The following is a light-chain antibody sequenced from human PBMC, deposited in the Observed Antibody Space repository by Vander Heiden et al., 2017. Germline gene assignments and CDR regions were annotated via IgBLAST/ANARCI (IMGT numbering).Light chain of an antibody. V-gene: IGLV2-8*01. Sequence: QSTLTQPPSASGSPGQSVTISCTGTSSDVGGYNYVSRYQQHPGKAPKLMIYEVSKRPSGVPDRFSGSKSGNTASLTVSGLQAEDEADYYCSSYAGSNNWVFGGGTKLTGL. CDR3: SSYAGSNNWV. CDR1: SSDVGGYNY. CDR2: EVS. J-gene: IGLJ3*02.